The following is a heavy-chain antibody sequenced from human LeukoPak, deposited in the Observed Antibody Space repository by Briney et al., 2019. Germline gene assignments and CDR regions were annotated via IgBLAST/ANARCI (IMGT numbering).Heavy chain of an antibody. J-gene: IGHJ4*02. CDR3: AREQRYDSSGYPRGYFGY. D-gene: IGHD3-22*01. CDR2: INPNSGGT. CDR1: GYTFTGYY. V-gene: IGHV1-2*02. Sequence: ASVKVSCKASGYTFTGYYMHWVRQAPGQGLEWMGWINPNSGGTNYAQKFQGRVTMTRDTSISTAYMELSRLRSDDTAVYYCAREQRYDSSGYPRGYFGYWGQGTLVTVSS.